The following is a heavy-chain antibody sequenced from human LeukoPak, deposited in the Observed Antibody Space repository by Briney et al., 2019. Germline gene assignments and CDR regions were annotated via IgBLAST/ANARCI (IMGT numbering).Heavy chain of an antibody. CDR2: INHSGST. D-gene: IGHD3-10*01. V-gene: IGHV4-34*01. CDR1: GGSFCGYY. Sequence: KPSETLSLTCAVYGGSFCGYYWSWIRQPPGKGLEWIGEINHSGSTNYNPSLKSRVTISVDTSKNQFSLKLSSVTAADTAVYYCASYGDGSGSFDYWGQGTLVTVSS. CDR3: ASYGDGSGSFDY. J-gene: IGHJ4*02.